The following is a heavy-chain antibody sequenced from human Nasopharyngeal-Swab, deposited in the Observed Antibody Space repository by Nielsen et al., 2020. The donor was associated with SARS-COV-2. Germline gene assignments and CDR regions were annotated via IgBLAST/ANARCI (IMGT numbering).Heavy chain of an antibody. CDR2: IYYTGST. D-gene: IGHD6-13*01. Sequence: WIRQPPGKGLEWIGYIYYTGSTYCNPSLKSRVTISVDTSKNQFSLKLTSVTAADTAVYYCARYPSSSWSSYGMDAWGQGTTVTVSS. V-gene: IGHV4-31*02. CDR3: ARYPSSSWSSYGMDA. J-gene: IGHJ6*02.